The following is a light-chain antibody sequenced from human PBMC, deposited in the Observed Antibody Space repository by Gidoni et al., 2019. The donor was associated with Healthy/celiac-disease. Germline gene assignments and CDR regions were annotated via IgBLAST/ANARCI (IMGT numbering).Light chain of an antibody. CDR3: RSADSSGTYV. J-gene: IGLJ1*01. V-gene: IGLV3-25*03. CDR1: ALPKQF. CDR2: KDS. Sequence: SYELPQPPSVSVSPGQTDRITCSGNALPKQFAYWYQEKPGQAPGLVIYKDSERPSGIPERFSGSSSGTTVTLTISGVQAEDEADYYCRSADSSGTYVFGTGTKVTVL.